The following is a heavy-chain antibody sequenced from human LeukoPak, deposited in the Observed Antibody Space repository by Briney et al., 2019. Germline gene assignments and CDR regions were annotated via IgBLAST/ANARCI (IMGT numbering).Heavy chain of an antibody. CDR3: AKDRARVGTMVDAFDM. J-gene: IGHJ3*02. D-gene: IGHD1-1*01. CDR2: INPNSGGT. CDR1: GYTFTGHY. Sequence: GASVKVSCKASGYTFTGHYMHWVRQAPGQGLEWMGWINPNSGGTNYAQKFQGRVTMTRYTSISTAYMELSRLRSDDTAVYYCAKDRARVGTMVDAFDMWGQGTMVTVSS. V-gene: IGHV1-2*02.